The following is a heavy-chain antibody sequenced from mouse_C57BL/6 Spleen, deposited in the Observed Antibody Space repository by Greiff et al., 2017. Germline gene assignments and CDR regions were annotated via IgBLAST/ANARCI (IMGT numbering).Heavy chain of an antibody. CDR2: IYPGDGDT. D-gene: IGHD1-2*01. J-gene: IGHJ4*01. CDR1: GYAFSSYW. V-gene: IGHV1-80*01. CDR3: ARATDYYAMDY. Sequence: FQLQQSGAELVKPGASVKISCKASGYAFSSYWMNWVKQRPGKGLEWIGQIYPGDGDTNYNGKFKGKATLTADKSSSTAYMQLSSLTSEDSAVYFCARATDYYAMDYWGQGTSVTVSS.